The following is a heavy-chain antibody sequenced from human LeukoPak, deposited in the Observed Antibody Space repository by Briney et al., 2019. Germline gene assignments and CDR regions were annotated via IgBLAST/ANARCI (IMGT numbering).Heavy chain of an antibody. D-gene: IGHD3-9*01. CDR2: ISSDGHVE. V-gene: IGHV3-48*03. Sequence: GGSLRLSRAPSGFSFSSYEMNWVREAPEKGLEWVSHISSDGHVETYVDSVRGRFTMSRDNAKNFLFLQMNGLRAEDTAVYYCARDTLNGPFVTSLDYWGQGALVTVYS. J-gene: IGHJ4*02. CDR1: GFSFSSYE. CDR3: ARDTLNGPFVTSLDY.